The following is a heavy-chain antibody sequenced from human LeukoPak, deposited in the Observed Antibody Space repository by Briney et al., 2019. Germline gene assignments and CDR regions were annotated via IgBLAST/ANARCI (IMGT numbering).Heavy chain of an antibody. Sequence: KASETLSLTCTVSGGSISSYYWSWIRQPPGKGLEWIAYSYYSRNTDSNPSLKSRVTISLDTSKNQFSLKLSSVTAADTAVYYCARHDPIVGTPDAFDIWGQGTMVTVSS. D-gene: IGHD1-26*01. V-gene: IGHV4-59*08. CDR3: ARHDPIVGTPDAFDI. CDR2: SYYSRNT. J-gene: IGHJ3*02. CDR1: GGSISSYY.